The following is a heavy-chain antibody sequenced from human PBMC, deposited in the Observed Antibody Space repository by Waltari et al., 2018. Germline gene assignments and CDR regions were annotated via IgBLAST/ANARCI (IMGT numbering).Heavy chain of an antibody. CDR3: AKDHASSGWPTFDS. V-gene: IGHV3-23*01. Sequence: EVQFLESGGDLVQPGGSLRLSCAASGFSIGSSAMSWVRQAPGKGQEGVASITRQATTYYAGSVRGRFAISRDESDNKLYLQMSGLRAEDTAMYYCAKDHASSGWPTFDSWGQGTQVTVSS. CDR1: GFSIGSSA. D-gene: IGHD6-19*01. J-gene: IGHJ4*02. CDR2: ITRQATT.